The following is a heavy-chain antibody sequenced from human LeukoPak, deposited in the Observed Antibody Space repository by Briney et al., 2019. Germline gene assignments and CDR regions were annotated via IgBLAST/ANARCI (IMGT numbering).Heavy chain of an antibody. CDR1: GGTFSSYA. CDR3: ALSYSSGWYVFDY. Sequence: GASVKVSCKASGGTFSSYAISWVRQAPGQGREWMGGIIPIFGTANYAQKFQGRVTITADESTSTAYMELSSLRSEDTAVYYCALSYSSGWYVFDYWGQGTLVTVSS. J-gene: IGHJ4*02. D-gene: IGHD6-19*01. CDR2: IIPIFGTA. V-gene: IGHV1-69*13.